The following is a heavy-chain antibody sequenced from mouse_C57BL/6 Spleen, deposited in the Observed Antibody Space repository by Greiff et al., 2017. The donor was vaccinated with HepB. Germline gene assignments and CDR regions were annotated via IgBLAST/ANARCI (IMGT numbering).Heavy chain of an antibody. CDR1: GFTFSSYA. V-gene: IGHV5-4*01. D-gene: IGHD2-4*01. Sequence: EVQLVESGGGLVKPGGSLKLSCAASGFTFSSYAMSWVRQTPEKRLEWVATISDGGSYTYYPDNVKGRFTISRDNAKNNLYLQMSHLKSEDTAMYYCARDRRLRRYFDYWGQGTTLTVSS. CDR2: ISDGGSYT. J-gene: IGHJ2*01. CDR3: ARDRRLRRYFDY.